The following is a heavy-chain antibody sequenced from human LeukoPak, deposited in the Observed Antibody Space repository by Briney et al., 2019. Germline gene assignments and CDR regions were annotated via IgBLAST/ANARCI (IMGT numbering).Heavy chain of an antibody. J-gene: IGHJ5*02. CDR2: INPSGGST. Sequence: ASVKVSSKASGYTFTGYYMHWVRQAPGQGLEWMGIINPSGGSTSYAQKFQGRVTMTRDTSTSTVYMELSSLRSEDTAVYYCAREAYSSGWQSRDAFDPWGQGTLVTVSS. V-gene: IGHV1-46*01. CDR1: GYTFTGYY. D-gene: IGHD6-19*01. CDR3: AREAYSSGWQSRDAFDP.